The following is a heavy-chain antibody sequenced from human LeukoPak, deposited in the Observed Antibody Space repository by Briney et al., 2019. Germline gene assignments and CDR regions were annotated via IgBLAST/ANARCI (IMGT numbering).Heavy chain of an antibody. CDR3: ATDQIRGLVVPAEYYYYYYMDV. J-gene: IGHJ6*03. CDR2: VDPEDGET. CDR1: GYTFTDYY. V-gene: IGHV1-69-2*01. Sequence: GASVKVSCKASGYTFTDYYMHWVQQAPGKGLEWMGRVDPEDGETIYAEKFQGRVTITADTSTDTAYMELSSLRSEDTAVYYCATDQIRGLVVPAEYYYYYYMDVWGKGTTVTVSS. D-gene: IGHD2-2*01.